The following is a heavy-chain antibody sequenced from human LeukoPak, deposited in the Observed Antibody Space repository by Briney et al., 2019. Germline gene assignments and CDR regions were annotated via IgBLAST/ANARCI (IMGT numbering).Heavy chain of an antibody. CDR3: ARGYSSSWYSGTEH. CDR1: GYTFTSYA. D-gene: IGHD6-13*01. V-gene: IGHV7-4-1*02. CDR2: INTNTENP. Sequence: ASVKVSCKASGYTFTSYAMNWVRQAPGQGLEWMGWINTNTENPTYAQGFTGRFVFSLDTSVSTAYLQISSLKAEDTAVYYCARGYSSSWYSGTEHWGQGTLVTVSS. J-gene: IGHJ1*01.